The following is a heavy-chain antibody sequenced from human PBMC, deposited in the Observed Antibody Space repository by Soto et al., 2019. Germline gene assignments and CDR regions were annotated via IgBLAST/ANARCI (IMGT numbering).Heavy chain of an antibody. CDR3: AKSPWSYGSLGIEYYFDS. Sequence: GGSLRLSCAASGFTFSSYAMSWVRQAPGKGLEWVSAISGSGGSTYYADSVKGRFTISRDNSKNTLYLQMNSLRAEDTAVYYCAKSPWSYGSLGIEYYFDSWGQGTLVTVSS. D-gene: IGHD5-18*01. CDR1: GFTFSSYA. J-gene: IGHJ4*02. V-gene: IGHV3-23*01. CDR2: ISGSGGST.